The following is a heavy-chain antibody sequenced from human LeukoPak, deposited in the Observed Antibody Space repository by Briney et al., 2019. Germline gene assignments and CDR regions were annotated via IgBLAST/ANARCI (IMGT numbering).Heavy chain of an antibody. CDR1: GFTFDDYS. CDR3: ARDRRGGYSYGHDAFDI. J-gene: IGHJ3*02. Sequence: GGSLRLSCAASGFTFDDYSMSWVRQAPGKVLEWVSGINWDGGSTGYADTVKGRFTISRDNAKNSLYLQMNSLRAEDTALYYCARDRRGGYSYGHDAFDIWGQGTMVTVSS. V-gene: IGHV3-20*04. CDR2: INWDGGST. D-gene: IGHD5-18*01.